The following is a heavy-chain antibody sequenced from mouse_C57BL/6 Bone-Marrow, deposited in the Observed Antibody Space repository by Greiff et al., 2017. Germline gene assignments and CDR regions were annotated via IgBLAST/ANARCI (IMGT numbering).Heavy chain of an antibody. CDR3: ASRNWDREYYFDY. D-gene: IGHD4-1*01. J-gene: IGHJ2*01. Sequence: DVMLVESGGGLVKPGGSLKLSCAASGFTFSDYGMHWVRQAPEKGLEWVAYISSGSSTIYYADTVKGRFTISRENAKNTLFLQMTSLRSGDTAMYYCASRNWDREYYFDYWGQGTTLTVSS. CDR1: GFTFSDYG. V-gene: IGHV5-17*01. CDR2: ISSGSSTI.